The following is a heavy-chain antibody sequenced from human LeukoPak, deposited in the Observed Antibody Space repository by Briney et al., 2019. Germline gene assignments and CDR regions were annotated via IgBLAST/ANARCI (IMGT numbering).Heavy chain of an antibody. D-gene: IGHD6-6*01. V-gene: IGHV1-8*01. CDR2: MNPNSGNT. CDR1: GYTFTSYD. Sequence: ASVKVSCKASGYTFTSYDINWVRQATGQGLEWMGWMNPNSGNTGYAQKFQGRVTMTRNTSIGTAYMELSSLRSEDTAVYYCARGWRQLVLVYYYYYMDVWGKGTTVTVSS. CDR3: ARGWRQLVLVYYYYYMDV. J-gene: IGHJ6*03.